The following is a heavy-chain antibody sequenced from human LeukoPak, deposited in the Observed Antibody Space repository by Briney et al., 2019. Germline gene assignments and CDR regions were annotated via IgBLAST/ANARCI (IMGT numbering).Heavy chain of an antibody. D-gene: IGHD2-2*01. CDR3: ATGVFCATTTCPGYQHFHYFMDV. Sequence: ASVKVSCKVSGFTLADLSMHWVRQGPGKGLEWVGGFDRKNGDTIYAQRFRGRVTLTEDTSTGTAYMDLSSLSADDTAVYYCATGVFCATTTCPGYQHFHYFMDVWGKGTTVTVSS. J-gene: IGHJ6*03. V-gene: IGHV1-24*01. CDR2: FDRKNGDT. CDR1: GFTLADLS.